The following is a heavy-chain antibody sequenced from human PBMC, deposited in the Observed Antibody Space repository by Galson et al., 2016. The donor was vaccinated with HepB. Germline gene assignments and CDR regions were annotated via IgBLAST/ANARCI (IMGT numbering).Heavy chain of an antibody. Sequence: SLRLSCAASGFTFSNYGMHWVRQAPGKGLEWVAVMSYDGSKKYYADSVKGRFTISRDNSKNTLYLQMNSLRAEDTSVYYCAKAGGYTYYYYMDVWGKGTTVTVSS. J-gene: IGHJ6*03. CDR1: GFTFSNYG. V-gene: IGHV3-30*18. CDR3: AKAGGYTYYYYMDV. CDR2: MSYDGSKK. D-gene: IGHD5-12*01.